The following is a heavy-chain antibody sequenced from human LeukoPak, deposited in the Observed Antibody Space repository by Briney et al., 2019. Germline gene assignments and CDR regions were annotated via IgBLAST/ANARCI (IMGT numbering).Heavy chain of an antibody. D-gene: IGHD7-27*01. CDR1: GFTFSRYD. J-gene: IGHJ3*02. V-gene: IGHV3-13*04. Sequence: GGSLRLSCAASGFTFSRYDMHWVRQATGKGLEWVPAIGTAGDTYYPGSVKGRFTISRENAKNSLYLQMSTLRAEDTAVYYCVTELGIGGFDIWGQGTMVTVSS. CDR3: VTELGIGGFDI. CDR2: IGTAGDT.